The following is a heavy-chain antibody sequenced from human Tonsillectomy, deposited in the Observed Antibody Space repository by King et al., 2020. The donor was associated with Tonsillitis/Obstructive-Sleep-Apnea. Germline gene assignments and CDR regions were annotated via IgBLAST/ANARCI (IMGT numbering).Heavy chain of an antibody. CDR3: AKVVGSYYFDY. J-gene: IGHJ4*02. D-gene: IGHD1-26*01. CDR2: ISGSGGST. V-gene: IGHV3-23*04. Sequence: VQLVESGGGLVQPGGSLRLSCAASGFTFSSCAMSWVRQAPGKGLEWVAAISGSGGSTYYADSVKGRFTVSRDNSKNTQYLQMNSLRAEDTAVYYCAKVVGSYYFDYWGQGTLVTVSS. CDR1: GFTFSSCA.